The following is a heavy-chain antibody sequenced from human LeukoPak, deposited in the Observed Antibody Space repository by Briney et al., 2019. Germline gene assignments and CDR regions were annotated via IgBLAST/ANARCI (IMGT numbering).Heavy chain of an antibody. CDR1: GYTFTGHY. V-gene: IGHV1-46*01. CDR2: INPSGGST. Sequence: ASVKVSCKASGYTFTGHYMHWVRQAPGQGLEWMGIINPSGGSTSYAQKFQGRVTMTRDMSTSTVYMELSSLRSEDTAVYYCARDSYYSSSSLGFDYWGQGTLVTVSS. D-gene: IGHD6-6*01. CDR3: ARDSYYSSSSLGFDY. J-gene: IGHJ4*02.